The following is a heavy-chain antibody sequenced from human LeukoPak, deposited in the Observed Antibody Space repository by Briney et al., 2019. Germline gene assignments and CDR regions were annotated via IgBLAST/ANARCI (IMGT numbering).Heavy chain of an antibody. CDR3: AKAVFNYWFDP. J-gene: IGHJ5*02. Sequence: GGSLRLSCAASGFTFSSYAMSWVRQAPGKGLEWVSATSGSGGSTYYADSVKGRFTISRDNSKNTLYLQMNSLRAEGTAVYYCAKAVFNYWFDPWGQGTLVTVSS. CDR1: GFTFSSYA. D-gene: IGHD1-1*01. CDR2: TSGSGGST. V-gene: IGHV3-23*01.